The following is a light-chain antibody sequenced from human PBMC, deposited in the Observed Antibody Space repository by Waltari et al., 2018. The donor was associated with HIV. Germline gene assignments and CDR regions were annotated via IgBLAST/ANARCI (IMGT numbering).Light chain of an antibody. CDR3: NSYTISSTLGV. CDR2: EVT. V-gene: IGLV2-14*01. Sequence: QPALTQPAPVAGSPGPAVTISRPGTHRDRGGSYYLSLYQQHPGKAPKLMIYEVTNRPSGVSNRFSGSKSGNTASLTISGLQAEDEADYYCNSYTISSTLGVFGGGTKLTVL. J-gene: IGLJ3*02. CDR1: HRDRGGSYY.